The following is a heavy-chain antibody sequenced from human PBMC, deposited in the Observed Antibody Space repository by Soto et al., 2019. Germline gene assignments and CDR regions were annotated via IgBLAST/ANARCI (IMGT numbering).Heavy chain of an antibody. V-gene: IGHV1-3*01. CDR3: ARDVGYNWKLVDY. CDR1: GYTFTSYA. J-gene: IGHJ4*02. CDR2: VNAGNGNT. D-gene: IGHD1-20*01. Sequence: QVRLVQSGAEVKKPGASVKVSCTASGYTFTSYAIHWVRQAPGQRLEWMGWVNAGNGNTKYSQKLQGRVTITRDTSASTAYMELSSLRSEDTAVYYCARDVGYNWKLVDYWGQGTLVTVSS.